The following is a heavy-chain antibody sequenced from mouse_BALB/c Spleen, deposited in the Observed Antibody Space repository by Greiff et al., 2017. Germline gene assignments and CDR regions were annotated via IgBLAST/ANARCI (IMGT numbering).Heavy chain of an antibody. CDR2: ISTYYGDA. CDR3: ATLYGNHAMDY. D-gene: IGHD2-1*01. J-gene: IGHJ4*01. V-gene: IGHV1S137*01. CDR1: GYTFTDYA. Sequence: QVQLQQSGAELVRPGVSVKISCKGSGYTFTDYAMHWVKQSHAKSLEWIGVISTYYGDASYNQKFKGKATMTVDKSSSTAYMELARLTSEDSAIYYCATLYGNHAMDYWGQGTSVTGSS.